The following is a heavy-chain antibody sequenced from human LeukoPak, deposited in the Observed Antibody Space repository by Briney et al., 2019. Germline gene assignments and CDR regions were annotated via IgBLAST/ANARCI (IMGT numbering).Heavy chain of an antibody. CDR3: ARDSRGSGFVVGVN. V-gene: IGHV1-18*01. Sequence: ASVKVSCKASGYTFTSYGISWVRQAPGQGLEWMGWISAYNGNTNYAQKLQGRVTMTTDTSTSTAYMELRSLRSDDTDVYYCARDSRGSGFVVGVNWGQGTLVTVSS. J-gene: IGHJ4*02. CDR2: ISAYNGNT. CDR1: GYTFTSYG. D-gene: IGHD1-26*01.